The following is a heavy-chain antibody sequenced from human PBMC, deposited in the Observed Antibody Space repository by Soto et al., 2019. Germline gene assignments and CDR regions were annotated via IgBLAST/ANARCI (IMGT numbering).Heavy chain of an antibody. Sequence: GASVKVSCKSSGYTFTDYFIHWVRQAPGQGVEGMGWINPKSRGTTYAQKFQGRVTMTRDTSNSTDYMELRGLRSDDTAIYYCARVTLKAGNWFDPWGQGTLVTVSS. V-gene: IGHV1-2*02. CDR1: GYTFTDYF. J-gene: IGHJ5*02. CDR3: ARVTLKAGNWFDP. CDR2: INPKSRGT.